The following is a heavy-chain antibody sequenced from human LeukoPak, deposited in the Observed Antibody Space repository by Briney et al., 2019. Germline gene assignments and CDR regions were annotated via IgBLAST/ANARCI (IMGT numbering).Heavy chain of an antibody. Sequence: KPSETLSLTCTVSGGSISSSSYYWGWIRQPPGQGLEWIGSIYYSGSTYYNPSLKSRVTISVDTSKNQFSLKLSSVTAADTAVYYCARQDFWSGPLGLFDYWGQGTLVTVSS. J-gene: IGHJ4*02. CDR1: GGSISSSSYY. CDR2: IYYSGST. D-gene: IGHD3-3*01. CDR3: ARQDFWSGPLGLFDY. V-gene: IGHV4-39*01.